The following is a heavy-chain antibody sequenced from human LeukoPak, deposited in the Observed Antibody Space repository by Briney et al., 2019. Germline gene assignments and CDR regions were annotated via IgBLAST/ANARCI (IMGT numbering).Heavy chain of an antibody. V-gene: IGHV3-23*01. CDR3: AECGGGSCYSNYFDY. D-gene: IGHD2-15*01. CDR2: ISGSGGST. J-gene: IGHJ4*02. Sequence: GGSLRLSCAASGFIFSRYGMSWVRQAPGKGLEWVSAISGSGGSTYYADSVKGRFTISRDNSKNTLYLQMNSLRAEDTAVYYCAECGGGSCYSNYFDYWGQGTLVTVSS. CDR1: GFIFSRYG.